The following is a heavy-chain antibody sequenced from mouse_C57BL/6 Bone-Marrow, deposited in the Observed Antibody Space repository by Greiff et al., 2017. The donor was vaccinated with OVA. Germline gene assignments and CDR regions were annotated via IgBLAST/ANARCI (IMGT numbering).Heavy chain of an antibody. CDR2: IYPRSGNT. CDR3: ARRRITRWDFDV. J-gene: IGHJ1*03. Sequence: VQLQQPGAELVKPGASVELSCKASGYTFTSYWMHWVKQRPGQGLEWIGEIYPRSGNTYYNEKFKGKATLTADKSSSTAYMELRSLTSEDSAVYFCARRRITRWDFDVWGTGTTVTVAS. D-gene: IGHD1-3*01. V-gene: IGHV1-64*01. CDR1: GYTFTSYW.